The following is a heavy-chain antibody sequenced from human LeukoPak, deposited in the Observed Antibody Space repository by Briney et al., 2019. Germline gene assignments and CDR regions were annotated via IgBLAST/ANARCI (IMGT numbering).Heavy chain of an antibody. J-gene: IGHJ4*02. D-gene: IGHD2-15*01. CDR2: IYHSGST. CDR3: ARESGGRYCSGGSCVHVDY. Sequence: SETLSLTCTVSGYSLSSGYYWGWIRQPPGKGLEWIGSIYHSGSTFYNPSLKSRVTISVDTSKNQFSLKLSSVTAADTAVYYCARESGGRYCSGGSCVHVDYWGQGTLVTVSS. V-gene: IGHV4-38-2*02. CDR1: GYSLSSGYY.